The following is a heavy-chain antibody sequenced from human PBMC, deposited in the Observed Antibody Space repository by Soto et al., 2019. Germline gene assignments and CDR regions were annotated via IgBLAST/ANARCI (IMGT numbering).Heavy chain of an antibody. CDR1: GGTFSSYT. CDR3: ARDPIIPASDYSSDVYFQH. V-gene: IGHV1-69*08. J-gene: IGHJ1*01. CDR2: IIPILGIA. Sequence: QVQLVQSGAEVKKPGSSVKVSCKASGGTFSSYTISWVRQAPGQGLEWLGRIIPILGIANYAQKFQGRVTITADKDESTAYMERSSLRSEDTAVDYCARDPIIPASDYSSDVYFQHWGQGSLVTVSS. D-gene: IGHD6-13*01.